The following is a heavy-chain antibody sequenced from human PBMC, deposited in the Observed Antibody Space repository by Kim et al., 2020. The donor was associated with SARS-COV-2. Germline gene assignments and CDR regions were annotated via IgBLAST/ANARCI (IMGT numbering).Heavy chain of an antibody. V-gene: IGHV3-73*01. CDR3: TRVPGKTLAVWGAF. J-gene: IGHJ3*01. CDR2: IRSEVNGYVS. CDR1: GFTFSDSA. D-gene: IGHD1-1*01. Sequence: GGYLRLSCAASGFTFSDSAMHWVRRASGKGLEWVARIRSEVNGYVSADSASVRGRFAISSDDKRNTAYLQMNSLKTEDTADYYYTRVPGKTLAVWGAF.